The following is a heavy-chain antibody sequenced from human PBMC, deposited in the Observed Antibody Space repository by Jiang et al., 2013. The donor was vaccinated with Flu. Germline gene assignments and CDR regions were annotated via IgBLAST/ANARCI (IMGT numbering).Heavy chain of an antibody. V-gene: IGHV3-53*01. D-gene: IGHD4/OR15-4a*01. J-gene: IGHJ4*02. CDR3: ASLTMV. CDR2: IHNGGGT. Sequence: ESGGGLIQPGGSLRLSCAASGFTVSSHYMTWVRQAPGKGLEWVSVIHNGGGTYYADSLKGRFSISRDNSKNTVYLQMNSVRAEDTAVYYCASLTMVWGQGSLVTVSS. CDR1: GFTVSSHY.